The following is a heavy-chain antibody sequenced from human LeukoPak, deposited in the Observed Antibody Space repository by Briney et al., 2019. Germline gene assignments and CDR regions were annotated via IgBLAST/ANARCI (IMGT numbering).Heavy chain of an antibody. V-gene: IGHV4-4*07. J-gene: IGHJ3*02. CDR3: ATSVATAGWLAGAFDI. Sequence: SETLSLTCTVSDGSISTYYWTWIRQTAGKGLEWIGRTHISGTTNYNPSLKSRVTLSLDTSKNQFSLRLTSVTAADTAVYYCATSVATAGWLAGAFDIWGQGIMVTVSS. D-gene: IGHD6-13*01. CDR1: DGSISTYY. CDR2: THISGTT.